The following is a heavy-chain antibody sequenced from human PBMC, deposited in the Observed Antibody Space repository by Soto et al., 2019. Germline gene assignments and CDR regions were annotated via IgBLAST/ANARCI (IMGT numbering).Heavy chain of an antibody. Sequence: SVKVSCKASGGTFSSYAISWVRQAPGQGLEWMGGIIPIFGTANYAQKFQGRVTITADESTSTAYMELSSLRSEDTAVYYCASTPAFIAAAGTKAIDYWGQGTLVTVSS. CDR3: ASTPAFIAAAGTKAIDY. V-gene: IGHV1-69*13. J-gene: IGHJ4*02. CDR2: IIPIFGTA. CDR1: GGTFSSYA. D-gene: IGHD6-13*01.